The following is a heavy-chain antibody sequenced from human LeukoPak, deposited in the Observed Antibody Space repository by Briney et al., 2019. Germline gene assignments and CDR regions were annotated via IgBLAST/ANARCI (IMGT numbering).Heavy chain of an antibody. Sequence: PGGSLRLSCAASGFTFSSYAMSWVRQAPGKGLEWVAFIRYDGSNKYYADSVKGRFTISRDNSKNTLYLQMNSLRAEDTAVYYCAKHYGFWSGYYKSLNVDYWGQGTLVTVSS. CDR2: IRYDGSNK. V-gene: IGHV3-30*02. CDR1: GFTFSSYA. D-gene: IGHD3-3*01. CDR3: AKHYGFWSGYYKSLNVDY. J-gene: IGHJ4*02.